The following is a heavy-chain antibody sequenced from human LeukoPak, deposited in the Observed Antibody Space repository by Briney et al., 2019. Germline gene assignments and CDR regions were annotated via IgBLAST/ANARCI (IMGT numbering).Heavy chain of an antibody. CDR3: AKDFPHYYESSHGMDA. Sequence: GGSLRLSCAASGFSFSSYEMNWVRQAPGKGLEWVSYISTSGSTIYYADSVKGRFTISRDNAKNLLYLQMNSLRAEDAAAYYCAKDFPHYYESSHGMDAWGQGTTVTVSS. CDR2: ISTSGSTI. CDR1: GFSFSSYE. V-gene: IGHV3-48*03. J-gene: IGHJ6*02. D-gene: IGHD3-22*01.